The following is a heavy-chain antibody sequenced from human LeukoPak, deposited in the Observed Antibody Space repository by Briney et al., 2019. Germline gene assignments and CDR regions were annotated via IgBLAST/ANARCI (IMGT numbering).Heavy chain of an antibody. V-gene: IGHV4-4*07. J-gene: IGHJ4*02. Sequence: PSETLSLTCTVSGASIRSYYWSWLRQPAGKGLEWIGRIVPSGITNYNPSLESRVTMSVDTSKNQFSLNLKSVAAADTAVYYCAKEGAAPGPDFVYWGQGILVIVSS. CDR2: IVPSGIT. CDR3: AKEGAAPGPDFVY. D-gene: IGHD6-13*01. CDR1: GASIRSYY.